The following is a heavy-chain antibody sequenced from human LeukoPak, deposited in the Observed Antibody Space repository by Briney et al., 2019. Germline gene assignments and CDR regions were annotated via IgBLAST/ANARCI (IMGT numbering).Heavy chain of an antibody. Sequence: GGSLTLSCVASGFTFSTYWMTWVRQAPGKGLEWVANIKRDGTTKQYADSRKGRFIISRDNAKNSLHLQINSLRAEDTAIYFCTRNNKWREDYWSQGTLVTVSS. J-gene: IGHJ4*02. CDR3: TRNNKWREDY. V-gene: IGHV3-7*01. CDR1: GFTFSTYW. D-gene: IGHD1/OR15-1a*01. CDR2: IKRDGTTK.